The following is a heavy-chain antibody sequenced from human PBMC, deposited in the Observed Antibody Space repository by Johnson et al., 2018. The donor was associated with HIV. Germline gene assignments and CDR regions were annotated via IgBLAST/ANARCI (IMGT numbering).Heavy chain of an antibody. CDR2: IKSKTDGGTT. Sequence: VQLVESGGCLVKPGGSLRLSCAASGFTFSNAWMSWVRQAPGKGLEWVGRIKSKTDGGTTDYAAPVKGRFTISRHDSKNTLYLQMNSLKTEDTAVYYCTTGRLSAYSSSWDDAFDIWGQGTMVTVSS. CDR3: TTGRLSAYSSSWDDAFDI. V-gene: IGHV3-15*01. J-gene: IGHJ3*02. D-gene: IGHD6-13*01. CDR1: GFTFSNAW.